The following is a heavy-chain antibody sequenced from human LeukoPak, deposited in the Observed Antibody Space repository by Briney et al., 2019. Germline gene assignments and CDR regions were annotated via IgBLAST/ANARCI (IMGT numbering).Heavy chain of an antibody. D-gene: IGHD3-3*01. Sequence: PGGSLRLSCAASGFTLSDYYMSWIRQAPGKGLEWVSYITSSGYTIYYTDSVKGRFTISRDNSKNTLYLQMNSPRAEDTAVYYCAKDSRPGRFLEWFPGVDYWGQGTLVTVSS. CDR3: AKDSRPGRFLEWFPGVDY. CDR2: ITSSGYTI. CDR1: GFTLSDYY. J-gene: IGHJ4*02. V-gene: IGHV3-11*04.